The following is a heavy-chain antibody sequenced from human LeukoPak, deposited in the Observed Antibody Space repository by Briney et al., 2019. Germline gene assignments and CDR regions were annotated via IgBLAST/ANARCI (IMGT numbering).Heavy chain of an antibody. Sequence: ASVKVSCKASGYTFTGYYMHWVRQAPGQGLEWMGWINPNSGGPIYAQKFQGRGTMTLATSISTTYMELRGLRSDDTAVYYCARGGNSVFGVVDYWGQGTLVTVSS. D-gene: IGHD3-3*01. J-gene: IGHJ4*02. CDR3: ARGGNSVFGVVDY. V-gene: IGHV1-2*02. CDR2: INPNSGGP. CDR1: GYTFTGYY.